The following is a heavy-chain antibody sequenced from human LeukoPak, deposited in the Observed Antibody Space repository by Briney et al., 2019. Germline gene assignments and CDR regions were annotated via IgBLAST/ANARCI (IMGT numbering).Heavy chain of an antibody. CDR2: INSDGSST. Sequence: GGSLRLSCAASGFTFSNYWMHWVRQAPGKGLVWVSRINSDGSSTTYADSVKGRFTISRDNAKNTNTLYLQMNSLRAEDTAVYFCAKAYSSSSYKPSPDDWGQGTLVTVSS. CDR1: GFTFSNYW. J-gene: IGHJ4*02. CDR3: AKAYSSSSYKPSPDD. D-gene: IGHD6-6*01. V-gene: IGHV3-74*01.